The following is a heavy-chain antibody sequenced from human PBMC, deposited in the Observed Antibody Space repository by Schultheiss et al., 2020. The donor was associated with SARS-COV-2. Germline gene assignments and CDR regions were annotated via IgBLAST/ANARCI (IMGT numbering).Heavy chain of an antibody. CDR2: IYWDDDK. CDR1: GFSLRISGVG. Sequence: SGPTLVKPTQTLTLTCTFSGFSLRISGVGVGWIRQPPGKALEWLALIYWDDDKRYSPSLKSRLTITKDTSKNQVVLTMTNMDPVDTATYYCAHSPDYDILTGYYHGMDVWGQGTTVTVSS. D-gene: IGHD3-9*01. J-gene: IGHJ6*02. CDR3: AHSPDYDILTGYYHGMDV. V-gene: IGHV2-5*02.